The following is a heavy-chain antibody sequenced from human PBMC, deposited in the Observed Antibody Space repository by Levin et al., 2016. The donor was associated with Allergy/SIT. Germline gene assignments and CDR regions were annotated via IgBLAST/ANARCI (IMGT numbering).Heavy chain of an antibody. J-gene: IGHJ5*02. Sequence: WIRQSPSRGLEWLGRTYYRSKWYNDYAVSVKSRITINPDTSKNQFSLQLNSVTPEDTAVYYCAREMRSGWLNWFDPWGQGTLVTVSS. V-gene: IGHV6-1*01. CDR3: AREMRSGWLNWFDP. D-gene: IGHD6-19*01. CDR2: TYYRSKWYN.